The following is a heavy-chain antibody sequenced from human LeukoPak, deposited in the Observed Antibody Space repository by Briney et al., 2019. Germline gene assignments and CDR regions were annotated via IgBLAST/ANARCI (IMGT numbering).Heavy chain of an antibody. J-gene: IGHJ4*02. CDR1: GFTFSSYW. Sequence: GGSLRLSCAASGFTFSSYWMHWVRQAPGKGPVWVSRINNDGSGTTYADSVKGRFTISRDDAKNTLYLQMNSLRAEDTAVYYCARVVRSWDYFDYWGQGTLVTVSS. D-gene: IGHD3-10*01. CDR2: INNDGSGT. CDR3: ARVVRSWDYFDY. V-gene: IGHV3-74*01.